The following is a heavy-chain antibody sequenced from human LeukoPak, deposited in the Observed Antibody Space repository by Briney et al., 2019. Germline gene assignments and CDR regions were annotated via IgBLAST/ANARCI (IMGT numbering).Heavy chain of an antibody. D-gene: IGHD6-19*01. CDR3: ARDRDLIGVTTTRLDY. CDR1: GYVFNLFG. V-gene: IGHV1-18*04. CDR2: ISGYNGDT. J-gene: IGHJ4*02. Sequence: ASVKVSCKASGYVFNLFGFSWVRQAPGQGLEWMGWISGYNGDTKYAQKIQGRVTLTTDSSASTAYMELRTLRSDDTAIHYCARDRDLIGVTTTRLDYWGQGTLVTVSS.